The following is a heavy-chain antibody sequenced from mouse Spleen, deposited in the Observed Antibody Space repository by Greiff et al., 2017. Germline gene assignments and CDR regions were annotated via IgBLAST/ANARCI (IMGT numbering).Heavy chain of an antibody. J-gene: IGHJ4*01. CDR1: GYAFSSSW. Sequence: VQLQQSGPELVKPGASVKISCKASGYAFSSSWMNWVKQRPGKGLEWIGRIYPGDGDTNYNGKFKGKATLTADKSSSTAYMQLSSLTSEDSAVYFCARRVYYDYDVGYAMDYWGQGTSVTVSS. CDR2: IYPGDGDT. CDR3: ARRVYYDYDVGYAMDY. D-gene: IGHD2-4*01. V-gene: IGHV1-82*01.